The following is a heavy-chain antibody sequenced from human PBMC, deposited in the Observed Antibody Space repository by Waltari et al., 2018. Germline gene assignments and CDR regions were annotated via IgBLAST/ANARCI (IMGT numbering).Heavy chain of an antibody. V-gene: IGHV4-59*01. CDR2: IYYSGST. CDR1: GESISSYH. Sequence: QVQLQESGPGLVKPSETLSLTCSVSGESISSYHWSWIRQPPGKGLEWIGYIYYSGSTNYNPSVKSRVTISVDTSKNQFSLKLTSVTAADTAMYFCAAGYSSSSVTFDIWGHGTMVTVSS. J-gene: IGHJ3*02. D-gene: IGHD6-19*01. CDR3: AAGYSSSSVTFDI.